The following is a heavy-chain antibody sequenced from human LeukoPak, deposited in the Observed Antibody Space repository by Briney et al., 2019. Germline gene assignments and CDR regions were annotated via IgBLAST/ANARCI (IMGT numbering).Heavy chain of an antibody. V-gene: IGHV3-9*01. CDR2: ITWNRDNI. Sequence: PGGSLRLSCAASGFTFDDYAMHWVRQAPGKGLEWVSGITWNRDNIGYGDSVKGRFTIPRDNVKNVLYLQMTSLRPEDTALYYCAKDLSSAITSALVLDVWGQGTTVIVSS. D-gene: IGHD3-22*01. CDR1: GFTFDDYA. CDR3: AKDLSSAITSALVLDV. J-gene: IGHJ6*02.